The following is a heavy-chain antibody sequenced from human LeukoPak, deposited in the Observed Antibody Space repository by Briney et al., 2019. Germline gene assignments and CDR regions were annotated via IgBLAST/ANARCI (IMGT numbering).Heavy chain of an antibody. CDR2: ISGSDGST. V-gene: IGHV3-23*01. Sequence: GGSLRLSCAASGFTFSSYAMSWVRQAPGKGLEWVSAISGSDGSTYYADSVKGRFTISRDNPKNTLYLQMNSLRAEDTAVYYCAKDKVAITPPYGMDVWGQGTTVTVSS. CDR1: GFTFSSYA. J-gene: IGHJ6*02. CDR3: AKDKVAITPPYGMDV. D-gene: IGHD5-24*01.